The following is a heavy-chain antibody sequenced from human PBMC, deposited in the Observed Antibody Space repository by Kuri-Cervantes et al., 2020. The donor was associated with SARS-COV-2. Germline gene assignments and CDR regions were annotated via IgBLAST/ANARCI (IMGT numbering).Heavy chain of an antibody. CDR2: ISYDGSNK. CDR3: AKDLDSSSPHPFDY. V-gene: IGHV3-30*07. CDR1: GFTFSSYA. D-gene: IGHD6-6*01. Sequence: GGSLRLSCAASGFTFSSYAMHWVRQAPGKGLEWVAVISYDGSNKYYADSVKGRFTISRDNSKNTLNLQMNSLRAEDTAVYYCAKDLDSSSPHPFDYWGQGTLVTVSS. J-gene: IGHJ4*02.